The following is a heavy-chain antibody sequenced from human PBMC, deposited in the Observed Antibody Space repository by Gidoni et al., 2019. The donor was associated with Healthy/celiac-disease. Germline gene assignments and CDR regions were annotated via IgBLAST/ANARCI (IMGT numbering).Heavy chain of an antibody. CDR2: ISSMSSYI. CDR1: GFTFSSYS. J-gene: IGHJ6*02. Sequence: EVQLLESGGGLVKPGGSLRLSCAASGFTFSSYSMNWVRQAPVKGLEWVSSISSMSSYIYYADSVKGRFTISRDNAKNSLYLQMNSLRAEDTAVYYCARGLGDSSSWYSYYYGMDVWGQGTTVTVSS. CDR3: ARGLGDSSSWYSYYYGMDV. D-gene: IGHD6-13*01. V-gene: IGHV3-21*01.